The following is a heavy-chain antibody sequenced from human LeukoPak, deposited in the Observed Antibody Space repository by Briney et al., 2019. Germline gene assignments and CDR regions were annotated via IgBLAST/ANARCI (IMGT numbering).Heavy chain of an antibody. Sequence: AGGSLRLSCAASGFTFSSYEMNWVRQAPGKGLEWVSYISSSGSTIYYADSVKGRFTISRDNAKNSLYLQMNCLRAEDTAVYYCARDNRYSIFNWFDPWGQGTLVTVSS. CDR3: ARDNRYSIFNWFDP. CDR2: ISSSGSTI. J-gene: IGHJ5*02. V-gene: IGHV3-48*03. CDR1: GFTFSSYE. D-gene: IGHD6-13*01.